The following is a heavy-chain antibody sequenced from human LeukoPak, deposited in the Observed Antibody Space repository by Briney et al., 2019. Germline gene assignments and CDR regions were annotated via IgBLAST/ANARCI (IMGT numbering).Heavy chain of an antibody. D-gene: IGHD3-22*01. V-gene: IGHV4-34*01. CDR2: INHSGSA. Sequence: SETLSLTCAVYGGSFSGYYWSWIRQPPGKGLEWIGEINHSGSANYNPSLKSRVTISVDTSKNQFSLKLSSVTAADTAVYYCARGHYYYDSSGYYYRTIPGNWFDPWGQGTLVTVSP. CDR3: ARGHYYYDSSGYYYRTIPGNWFDP. CDR1: GGSFSGYY. J-gene: IGHJ5*02.